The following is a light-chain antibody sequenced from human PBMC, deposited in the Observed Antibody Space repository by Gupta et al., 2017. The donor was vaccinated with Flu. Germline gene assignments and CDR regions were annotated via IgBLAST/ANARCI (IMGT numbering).Light chain of an antibody. CDR3: CSYAGIYTWV. CDR1: SSDVGGYNY. V-gene: IGLV2-11*01. CDR2: DVN. Sequence: QSALTQPRSVSGSPGQSVTISCTGTSSDVGGYNYVSWYQQHPGKAPKLMIYDVNKRPSGVPDRFSGSSSGNTASLTISGLQAEDEADYYCCSYAGIYTWVFGGGTKLTVL. J-gene: IGLJ3*02.